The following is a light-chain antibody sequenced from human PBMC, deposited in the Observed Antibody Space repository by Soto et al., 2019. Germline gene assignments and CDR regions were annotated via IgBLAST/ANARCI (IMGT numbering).Light chain of an antibody. CDR3: SSYTHYYTCV. CDR2: EVT. Sequence: QYALTQPASVSGSPGQSITISCTGTSTDIGSDDFVSWYQQHPGKAPKLMIYEVTNRPSGVSNRFSGSKSGYTASLTISGLQAEDEADYYCSSYTHYYTCVFGVGTKLTVL. V-gene: IGLV2-14*01. CDR1: STDIGSDDF. J-gene: IGLJ3*02.